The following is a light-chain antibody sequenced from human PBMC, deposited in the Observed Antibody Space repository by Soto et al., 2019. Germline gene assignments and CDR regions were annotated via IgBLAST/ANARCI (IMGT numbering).Light chain of an antibody. V-gene: IGLV2-14*01. CDR3: SSYTSTLR. CDR1: SSDVGGYNY. J-gene: IGLJ2*01. Sequence: QSALTQPASVSGSPGQSITISCTGTSSDVGGYNYVSWYQQHPGKAPKLMIYDVSNRPSGVSNRFSGSKSGNTASLTISGLQAEDEADYYCSSYTSTLRLGGGTKLTVL. CDR2: DVS.